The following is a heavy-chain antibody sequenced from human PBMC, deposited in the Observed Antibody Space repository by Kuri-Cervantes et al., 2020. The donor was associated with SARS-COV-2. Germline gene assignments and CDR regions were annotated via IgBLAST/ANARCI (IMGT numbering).Heavy chain of an antibody. CDR3: ATGPPFLEWHNWFDP. Sequence: GGSLRLSCKVSGYTLTELSMHWVRQAPGKGLEWMGGFDPEDGETIYAQKFQGRVTMTEDTSTDTAYMELSSLRSEDTAVYYCATGPPFLEWHNWFDPWGQGTLVTVSS. D-gene: IGHD3-3*02. J-gene: IGHJ5*02. V-gene: IGHV1-24*01. CDR1: GYTLTELS. CDR2: FDPEDGET.